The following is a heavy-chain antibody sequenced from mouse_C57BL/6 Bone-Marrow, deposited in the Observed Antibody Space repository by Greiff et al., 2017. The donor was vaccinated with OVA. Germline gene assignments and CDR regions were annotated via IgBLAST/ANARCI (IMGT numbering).Heavy chain of an antibody. CDR1: GFTFSSYA. CDR2: ISNGGSYT. CDR3: ASDGGNYCDIDD. V-gene: IGHV5-4*03. Sequence: EVKLMESGGGLVKPGGSLKLSCAASGFTFSSYAMSWVRQTPEKRLEWIANISNGGSYTYYPDNVKGPFTISRDNAKNNLYLQMSHLKSEDTAMYNCASDGGNYCDIDDWGTGTSVTVSS. D-gene: IGHD2-3*01. J-gene: IGHJ1*03.